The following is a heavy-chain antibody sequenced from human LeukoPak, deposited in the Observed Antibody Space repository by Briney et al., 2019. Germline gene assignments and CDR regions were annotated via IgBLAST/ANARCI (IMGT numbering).Heavy chain of an antibody. CDR3: ARGTAAAANRNWFDS. CDR1: GFMFSRYA. J-gene: IGHJ5*01. D-gene: IGHD6-13*01. Sequence: GGSLRLSWAASGFMFSRYAMIWVRQTPGKGLEWVSAITETGAGTYYADSVKGRFTMSRDNSRNTVYLQMDSLRAEDTAVYFCARGTAAAANRNWFDSWGQGTLVTVSS. V-gene: IGHV3-23*01. CDR2: ITETGAGT.